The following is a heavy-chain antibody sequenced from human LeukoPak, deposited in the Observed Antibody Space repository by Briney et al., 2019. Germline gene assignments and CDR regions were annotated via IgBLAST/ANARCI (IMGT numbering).Heavy chain of an antibody. CDR3: AKDQLRAIVVVPAAPSDY. Sequence: GGSLRLSCAASGFTFSSYGMHWVRQAPGKGLEWVAFIRYDGSNKYYADSVKGRFTIFRDNSKNTLYLQMNSLRAEDTAVYYCAKDQLRAIVVVPAAPSDYWGQGTLVTVSS. CDR2: IRYDGSNK. CDR1: GFTFSSYG. V-gene: IGHV3-30*02. J-gene: IGHJ4*02. D-gene: IGHD2-2*01.